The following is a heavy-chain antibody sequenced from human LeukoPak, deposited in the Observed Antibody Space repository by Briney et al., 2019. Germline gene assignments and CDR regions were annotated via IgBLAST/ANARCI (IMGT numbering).Heavy chain of an antibody. CDR3: AKLGLELWYGDAFDI. D-gene: IGHD6-13*01. Sequence: GGSLRLSCAACGFTFSSYAMRWLRQAPGKGLEWVSAISGSGGSTYYADSVKGLFTISRDNSKNTLYLQMNSLRAEDTAVYYCAKLGLELWYGDAFDIWGQGTWSPSVQ. CDR2: ISGSGGST. CDR1: GFTFSSYA. J-gene: IGHJ3*02. V-gene: IGHV3-23*01.